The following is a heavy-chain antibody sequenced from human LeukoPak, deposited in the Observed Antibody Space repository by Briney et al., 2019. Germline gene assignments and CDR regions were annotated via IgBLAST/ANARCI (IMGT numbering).Heavy chain of an antibody. CDR2: IYHSGST. V-gene: IGHV4-38-2*02. D-gene: IGHD6-19*01. CDR1: AYSISSGYY. J-gene: IGHJ4*02. Sequence: SETLSLTCTVSAYSISSGYYWGWIRQPPGKGLEWIGNIYHSGSTYYNPSLKSRVTISVDTSKNHFSLKLSSVAAADTAVYYCARVGGSGWPTPYFDYWGQGTLVTVSS. CDR3: ARVGGSGWPTPYFDY.